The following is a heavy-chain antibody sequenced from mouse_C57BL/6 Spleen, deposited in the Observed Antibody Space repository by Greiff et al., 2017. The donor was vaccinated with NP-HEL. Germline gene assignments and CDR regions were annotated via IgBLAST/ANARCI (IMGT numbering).Heavy chain of an antibody. V-gene: IGHV5-4*03. D-gene: IGHD1-1*01. CDR2: ISDGGSYT. CDR1: GFTFSSYA. J-gene: IGHJ4*01. Sequence: EVRLVESGGGLVKPGGSLKLSCAASGFTFSSYAMSWVRQTPEKRLEWVATISDGGSYTYYPDNVKGRFTITRDNAKNNLYLQMSHLKSEDTAMYYCARGGTTVVEDYAMDYWGQGTSVTVSS. CDR3: ARGGTTVVEDYAMDY.